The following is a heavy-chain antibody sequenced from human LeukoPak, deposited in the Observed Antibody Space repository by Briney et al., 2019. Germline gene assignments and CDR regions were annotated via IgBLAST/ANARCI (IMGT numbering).Heavy chain of an antibody. V-gene: IGHV1-8*03. CDR1: GYTFTSYD. J-gene: IGHJ6*03. CDR3: ARGAKFGVTMVRGVIKHYYYYMDV. CDR2: MNPNSGNT. Sequence: ASVKVSCKASGYTFTSYDINWVRQATGQGLEWMGWMNPNSGNTGYAQKFQGRVTITRNTSISTAYMELSSLRSEDTAVYYCARGAKFGVTMVRGVIKHYYYYMDVWGKGTTVTVSS. D-gene: IGHD3-10*01.